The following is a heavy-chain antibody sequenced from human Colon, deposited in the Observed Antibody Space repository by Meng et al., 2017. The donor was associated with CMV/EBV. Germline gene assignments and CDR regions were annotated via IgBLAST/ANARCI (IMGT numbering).Heavy chain of an antibody. V-gene: IGHV3-21*01. Sequence: GGSLRLSCAASGFTFRNYAMNWVRQAPGKGLEWVSFISSSSREIYYADSVKGRFTISRDNAKNSLYLQMNSLRAEDSAVYYCASTIVVEPAATTDYWGQGTLVTVSS. J-gene: IGHJ4*02. CDR3: ASTIVVEPAATTDY. CDR1: GFTFRNYA. D-gene: IGHD2-2*01. CDR2: ISSSSREI.